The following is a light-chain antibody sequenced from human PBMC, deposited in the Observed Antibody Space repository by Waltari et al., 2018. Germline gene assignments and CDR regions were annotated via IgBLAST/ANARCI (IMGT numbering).Light chain of an antibody. V-gene: IGLV1-47*01. CDR1: SSNIGSNY. CDR3: AAWDDSLSAVV. J-gene: IGLJ2*01. Sequence: QSVLTQPPSASGTPGQRVTISCSGSSSNIGSNYVYWYQQLPGPAPKLLIYRNNPRPSGVPDRFSGSKSGTSASLAISGLRSEDEADYYCAAWDDSLSAVVFGGGTKLTVL. CDR2: RNN.